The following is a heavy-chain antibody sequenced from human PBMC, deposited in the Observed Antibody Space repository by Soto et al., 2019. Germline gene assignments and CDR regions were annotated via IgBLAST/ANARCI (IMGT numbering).Heavy chain of an antibody. V-gene: IGHV4-31*03. D-gene: IGHD2-2*01. Sequence: PSETLSLTCTVSGGSISSGGYYWSWIRQHPGKGLEWIGYIYYSGSTYYNPSLKSRVTISVDTSKNQFSLKLSSVTAADTAVYYCARKERDIVVVPAAMLGTSSGGMDVCGQGTTVTVSS. J-gene: IGHJ6*02. CDR3: ARKERDIVVVPAAMLGTSSGGMDV. CDR2: IYYSGST. CDR1: GGSISSGGYY.